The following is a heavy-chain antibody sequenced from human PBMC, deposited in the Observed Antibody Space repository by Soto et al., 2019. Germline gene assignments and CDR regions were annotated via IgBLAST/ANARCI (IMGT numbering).Heavy chain of an antibody. V-gene: IGHV4-4*07. D-gene: IGHD6-13*01. J-gene: IGHJ6*02. CDR3: ARISSRTAWGYYYYGMDV. CDR2: IYTSGST. Sequence: QVQLQESGPGLVKPSETLSLTCTVSGGSISSYYWSWIRQPAGKGLEWIGRIYTSGSTNYNPSLKGRVTMSVDTSKNQFSLKLSSVTAADTAVYYCARISSRTAWGYYYYGMDVWGQGTTVTVSS. CDR1: GGSISSYY.